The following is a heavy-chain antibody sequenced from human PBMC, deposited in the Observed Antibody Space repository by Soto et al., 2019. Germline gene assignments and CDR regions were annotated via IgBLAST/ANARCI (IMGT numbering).Heavy chain of an antibody. CDR3: AHRPRGFSYYFDY. Sequence: QITLKESGPTLVKPTQTLTLTCTFSGFSLSTRGVAVGWIRQPPGKALEWLALIYWDDDEGYSPSLKSRPTTTKDTSTNQVVLTMPNMDPVNTAPYYCAHRPRGFSYYFDYWGQGTLVTVSS. D-gene: IGHD3-10*01. CDR2: IYWDDDE. V-gene: IGHV2-5*02. J-gene: IGHJ4*02. CDR1: GFSLSTRGVA.